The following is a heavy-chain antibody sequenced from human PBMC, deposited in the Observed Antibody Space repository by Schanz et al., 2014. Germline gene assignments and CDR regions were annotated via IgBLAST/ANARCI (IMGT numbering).Heavy chain of an antibody. CDR2: ISYDGSNK. V-gene: IGHV3-30-3*01. D-gene: IGHD6-13*01. CDR3: AREQIMAAAGLVDS. Sequence: QVQLVESGGGVVQPGRSLRLSCAASGFIFSSYAMHWVRQAPGKGLEWVAVISYDGSNKYYADSVKGRFTISRDNSKNTLYLQMNSLRSEDTAVYYCAREQIMAAAGLVDSWGHGTLVTVSS. J-gene: IGHJ5*01. CDR1: GFIFSSYA.